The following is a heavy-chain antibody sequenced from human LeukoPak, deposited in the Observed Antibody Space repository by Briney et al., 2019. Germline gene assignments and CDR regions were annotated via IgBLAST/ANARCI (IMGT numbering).Heavy chain of an antibody. D-gene: IGHD2-15*01. CDR2: ISSSSSYI. V-gene: IGHV3-21*01. CDR3: AREPDCSGGSCYLRSFDY. CDR1: GFSFSSYS. J-gene: IGHJ4*02. Sequence: GGSLRLSCAASGFSFSSYSMNWVRQAPGKGLEWVSSISSSSSYIYYADSVKGRFIISRDNAKSSLYLQMNSLRAEDTAVYYCAREPDCSGGSCYLRSFDYWGQGTLVTVSS.